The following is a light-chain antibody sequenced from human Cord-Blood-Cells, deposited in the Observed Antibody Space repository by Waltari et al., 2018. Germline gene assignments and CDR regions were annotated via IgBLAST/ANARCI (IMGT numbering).Light chain of an antibody. CDR2: DAS. CDR3: QQRSNWPLT. V-gene: IGKV3-11*01. J-gene: IGKJ4*01. Sequence: EIVLPQSPATLSLSPGERATLSCRTSQSVSSYLAWYQQKPGHAPRLPIYDASNRATGIPARFSGSGSGTDFTLTISSLEPEDFAVYYCQQRSNWPLTFGGGTKVEIK. CDR1: QSVSSY.